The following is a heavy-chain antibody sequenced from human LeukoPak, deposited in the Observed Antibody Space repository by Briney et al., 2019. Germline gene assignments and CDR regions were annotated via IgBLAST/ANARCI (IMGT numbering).Heavy chain of an antibody. CDR1: GGSISVDY. CDR2: INHSGST. V-gene: IGHV4-34*01. J-gene: IGHJ4*02. D-gene: IGHD6-13*01. CDR3: ARGSYSSSWYFDY. Sequence: SETLSLTCTVSGGSISVDYWSWIRQPPGKGLEWIGEINHSGSTNYNPSLKSRVTISVDTSKNQFSLKLNSVTAADTAVYYCARGSYSSSWYFDYWGQGTLVTVSS.